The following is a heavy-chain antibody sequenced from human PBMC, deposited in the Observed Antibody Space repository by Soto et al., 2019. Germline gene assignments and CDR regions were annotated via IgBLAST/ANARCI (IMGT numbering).Heavy chain of an antibody. J-gene: IGHJ4*02. CDR3: AKQLGSSSWYEGLFDY. CDR2: ISYDGSNK. D-gene: IGHD6-13*01. V-gene: IGHV3-30*18. Sequence: GGSLRLSCAASGFTFSSYGMHWVRQAPGKGLEWVAVISYDGSNKYYADSVKGRFTISRDNSKNTLYLQMNSLRAEDTAVYYCAKQLGSSSWYEGLFDYWGQGTLVTVSS. CDR1: GFTFSSYG.